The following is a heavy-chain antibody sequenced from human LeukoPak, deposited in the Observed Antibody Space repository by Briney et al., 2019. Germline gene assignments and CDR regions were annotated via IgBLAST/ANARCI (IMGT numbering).Heavy chain of an antibody. Sequence: PSETLSLTCTVSGGSISSSSYYWGWIRQRPGMGLEWIGSIYYSGTTYYNPSLKSRVTISVYTSKNQFSLKLSSVTAADTAVYYCARGPNYPFPSPFDYWGQGTLVTVSS. J-gene: IGHJ4*02. CDR2: IYYSGTT. CDR1: GGSISSSSYY. CDR3: ARGPNYPFPSPFDY. V-gene: IGHV4-39*01. D-gene: IGHD5-24*01.